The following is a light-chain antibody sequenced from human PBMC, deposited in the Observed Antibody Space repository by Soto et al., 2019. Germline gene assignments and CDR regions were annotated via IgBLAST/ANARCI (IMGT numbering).Light chain of an antibody. CDR2: GNS. Sequence: QPVLTQPPSVSGAPGQRVTISCTGSSSNIGAGYDVHWYQQLPGTAPKLLIYGNSNRPSGVPDRFSGSKSGTSASLAITGLQAEDEADYYCQSYDSSLSGSSYVFGTGTKPTVL. CDR1: SSNIGAGYD. CDR3: QSYDSSLSGSSYV. J-gene: IGLJ1*01. V-gene: IGLV1-40*01.